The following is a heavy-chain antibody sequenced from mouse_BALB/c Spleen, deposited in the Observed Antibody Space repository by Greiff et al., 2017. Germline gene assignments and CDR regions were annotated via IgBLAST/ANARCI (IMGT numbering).Heavy chain of an antibody. Sequence: DVKLVESGGGLVQPGGSRKLSCAASGFTFSSFGMHWVRQAPEKGLEWVAYISSGSSTIYYADTVKGRFTISRDNPKNTLFLQMTSLRSEDTAMYYCARSGSYYGNSYAMDYWGQGTSVTVSS. V-gene: IGHV5-17*02. CDR3: ARSGSYYGNSYAMDY. CDR2: ISSGSSTI. D-gene: IGHD2-10*01. J-gene: IGHJ4*01. CDR1: GFTFSSFG.